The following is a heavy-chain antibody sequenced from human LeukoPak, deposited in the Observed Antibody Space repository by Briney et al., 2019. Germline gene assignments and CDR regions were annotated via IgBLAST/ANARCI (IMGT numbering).Heavy chain of an antibody. D-gene: IGHD6-13*01. Sequence: PGGSRRLSFAASEFTLSSYGMHWVRQAPAKGLEWGPLIRYDGSNKYYADSVKGRFTISRDNSKNTLYLQMNSLRAEDTAVYYCARDPRIAATGNDNWFDPWGQGTLVTVSS. CDR3: ARDPRIAATGNDNWFDP. CDR1: EFTLSSYG. V-gene: IGHV3-30*02. CDR2: IRYDGSNK. J-gene: IGHJ5*02.